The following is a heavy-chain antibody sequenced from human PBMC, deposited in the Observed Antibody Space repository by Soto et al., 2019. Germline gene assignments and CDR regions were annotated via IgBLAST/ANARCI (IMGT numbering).Heavy chain of an antibody. J-gene: IGHJ5*02. V-gene: IGHV1-8*01. Sequence: QVQLVQSGAEVKKPGASVKVSCKASGYTFTNYDIHWVRQATGQGLEWMGWMNPDSGNTGQSKQFQGRVTRTRDSSISTAYMEMSSLRSEDTAVYYCARGRFRRTWFDPWGQGTLVTVSP. CDR3: ARGRFRRTWFDP. D-gene: IGHD3-16*01. CDR2: MNPDSGNT. CDR1: GYTFTNYD.